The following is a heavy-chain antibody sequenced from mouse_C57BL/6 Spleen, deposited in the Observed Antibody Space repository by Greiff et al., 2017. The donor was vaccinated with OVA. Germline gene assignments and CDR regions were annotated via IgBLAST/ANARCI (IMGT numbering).Heavy chain of an antibody. Sequence: VQLQQPGAELVKPGASVKLSCKASGYTFTSYWMHWVKQRPGQGLEWIGMIHPNSGSTNYNEKFKSKATLTVDKSSSTAYMQLSSLTSEDSAVYSCAREGITTRGGDYFDYWGQGTTLTVSS. CDR3: AREGITTRGGDYFDY. V-gene: IGHV1-64*01. J-gene: IGHJ2*01. CDR1: GYTFTSYW. D-gene: IGHD2-4*01. CDR2: IHPNSGST.